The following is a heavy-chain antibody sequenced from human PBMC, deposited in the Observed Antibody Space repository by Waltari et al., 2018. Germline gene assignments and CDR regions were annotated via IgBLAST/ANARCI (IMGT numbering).Heavy chain of an antibody. D-gene: IGHD3-10*02. V-gene: IGHV4-61*02. Sequence: QVQLQESGPGLVKPSQTLSLTCTVSGGSISSGSYYWSWIRRPAGKGLEWIGRIYTSGSTNYNPSLKSRVTISVDTSKNQFSLKLSSVTAADTAVYYCARAEIRLGSRYFDLWGRGTLVTVSS. J-gene: IGHJ2*01. CDR1: GGSISSGSYY. CDR3: ARAEIRLGSRYFDL. CDR2: IYTSGST.